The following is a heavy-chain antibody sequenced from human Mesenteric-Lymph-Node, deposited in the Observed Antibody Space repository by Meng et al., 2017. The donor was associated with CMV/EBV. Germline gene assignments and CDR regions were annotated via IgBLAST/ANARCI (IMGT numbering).Heavy chain of an antibody. V-gene: IGHV1-46*01. J-gene: IGHJ6*02. CDR1: GYTFSNYY. CDR3: AKGTPTDYYYYDLDV. CDR2: INPSIETT. Sequence: ASVKVSCKASGYTFSNYYIHWVRLAPGQGLEWMGMINPSIETTRYSQKFQGRVTMTRDTSTSTVYMDLSSLRSEDTAVYYCAKGTPTDYYYYDLDVWAKGPRSPSP. D-gene: IGHD1-7*01.